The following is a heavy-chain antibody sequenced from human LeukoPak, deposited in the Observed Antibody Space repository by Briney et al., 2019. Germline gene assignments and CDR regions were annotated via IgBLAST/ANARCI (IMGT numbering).Heavy chain of an antibody. CDR1: GYSFSSAGYY. V-gene: IGHV4-31*03. J-gene: IGHJ3*02. D-gene: IGHD3-3*01. CDR3: ARGGITIFGVVIPYAFDI. CDR2: IYYSGST. Sequence: PSETLSLTCTVSGYSFSSAGYYWSWIRQHPGKGLEWIGYIYYSGSTYYNPSLKSRVGMSVDTSKNQFSLKLSSVTAADTAVYYCARGGITIFGVVIPYAFDIWGQGTMVTVSS.